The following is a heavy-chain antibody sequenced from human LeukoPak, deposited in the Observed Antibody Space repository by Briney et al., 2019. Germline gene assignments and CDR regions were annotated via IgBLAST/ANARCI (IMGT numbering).Heavy chain of an antibody. Sequence: GASVKVSCKASGGTFSSYALRWVRQAPGQGLEWMGGIIPIFGTANYAQKFQGRVTITTDESTSTAYMELSSLRSEDTAVYYCAGTYGSGSYSDLSFDYWGQGTLVTVSS. V-gene: IGHV1-69*05. CDR3: AGTYGSGSYSDLSFDY. J-gene: IGHJ4*02. CDR2: IIPIFGTA. CDR1: GGTFSSYA. D-gene: IGHD3-10*01.